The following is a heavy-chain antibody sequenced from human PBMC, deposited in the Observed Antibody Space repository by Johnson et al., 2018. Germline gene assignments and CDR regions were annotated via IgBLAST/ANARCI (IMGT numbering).Heavy chain of an antibody. V-gene: IGHV3-30-3*01. J-gene: IGHJ1*01. Sequence: QVQLVQSGGRVVQPGRSLRLSCAASGFTFSTYAIHWVRQAPGKGLEWVAVISDDGNSKFYAESVKGRFTISRDNSKYTMYLQMNSLRAEDTAVYYCAVSSGWYPEYFQHWGQGTLVTVSS. CDR3: AVSSGWYPEYFQH. CDR2: ISDDGNSK. CDR1: GFTFSTYA. D-gene: IGHD6-19*01.